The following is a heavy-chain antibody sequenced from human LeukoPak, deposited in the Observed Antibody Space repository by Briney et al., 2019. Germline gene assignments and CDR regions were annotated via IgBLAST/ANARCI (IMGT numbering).Heavy chain of an antibody. D-gene: IGHD3-22*01. Sequence: PSETLSLTCTISGGSVSDYYWSWIRQSPGKGLEWIGYIYHTGSTSYSPSLKSRVTISADTSQNQFSLKLSSVTAADTAVYYCARARVPYYDSSGYLGYWGQGTLVTVSS. CDR3: ARARVPYYDSSGYLGY. J-gene: IGHJ4*02. CDR1: GGSVSDYY. CDR2: IYHTGST. V-gene: IGHV4-59*02.